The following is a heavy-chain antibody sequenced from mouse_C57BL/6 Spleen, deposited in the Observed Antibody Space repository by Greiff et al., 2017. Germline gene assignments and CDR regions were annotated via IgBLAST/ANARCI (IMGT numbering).Heavy chain of an antibody. CDR3: ARERGYYGNYDAMDY. CDR1: GFTFSDYY. J-gene: IGHJ4*01. Sequence: EVKLMESEGGLVQPGSSMKLSCTASGFTFSDYYMAWVRQVPEKGLEWVANINYDGSSTYYLDSLKSRFIISRDNAKNILYLQMSSLKSEDTATYYCARERGYYGNYDAMDYWGQGTSVTVSS. CDR2: INYDGSST. V-gene: IGHV5-16*01. D-gene: IGHD2-1*01.